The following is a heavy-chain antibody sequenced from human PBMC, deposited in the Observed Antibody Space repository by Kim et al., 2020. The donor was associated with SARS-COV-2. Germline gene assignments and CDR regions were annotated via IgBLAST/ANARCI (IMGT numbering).Heavy chain of an antibody. J-gene: IGHJ6*02. Sequence: SETLSLTCTVSGGSISSYYCSWIRQPPGKGLEWIGYIYYSGSTNYNPSLKSRVTISVDTSKNQFSLKLSSVTAADTAVYYCARFDGLGRNYYGSGSYYNGYYGMDVWGQGTTVTVSS. CDR3: ARFDGLGRNYYGSGSYYNGYYGMDV. D-gene: IGHD3-10*01. V-gene: IGHV4-59*08. CDR1: GGSISSYY. CDR2: IYYSGST.